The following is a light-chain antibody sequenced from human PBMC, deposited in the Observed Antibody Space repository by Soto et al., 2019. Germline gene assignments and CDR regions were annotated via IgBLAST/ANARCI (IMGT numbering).Light chain of an antibody. J-gene: IGKJ1*01. V-gene: IGKV3-20*01. CDR1: QSVSNTH. CDR3: EQYGSSPRK. CDR2: TAS. Sequence: DIVLTQSPCTLSLSPGERATLSCRASQSVSNTHLTWYQQKRRQAPRLLIYTASNKATGLPDRFSGSGSGKDFTLTISRLEPEDFAVYYCEQYGSSPRKFGQGTKVESK.